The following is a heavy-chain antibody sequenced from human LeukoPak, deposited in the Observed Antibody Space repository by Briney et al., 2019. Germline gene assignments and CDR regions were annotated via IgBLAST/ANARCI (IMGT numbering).Heavy chain of an antibody. Sequence: HPGGSLRLSCAASGFTFSSHGMNWVRQAPGKGLEWVANIKQDGSEKYYVDSVKGRFTISRDNAKNSLYLQMNSLRAEDTAVYYCARVIAARWEKWFDPWGQGTLVTVSS. D-gene: IGHD6-6*01. V-gene: IGHV3-7*01. CDR2: IKQDGSEK. J-gene: IGHJ5*02. CDR3: ARVIAARWEKWFDP. CDR1: GFTFSSHG.